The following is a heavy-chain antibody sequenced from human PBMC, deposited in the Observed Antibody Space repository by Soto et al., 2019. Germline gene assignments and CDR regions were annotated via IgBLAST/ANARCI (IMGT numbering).Heavy chain of an antibody. CDR1: GFTFSSYG. Sequence: GGSLRLSCAASGFTFSSYGMHWVRQAPGKGLEWVAVIWYDGSNKYYAGSVKGRFTISRDNSKNTLYLQMNSLRAEDTAVYYCARDTNDFWSGYYSYGMDVWGQGTTVTVSS. V-gene: IGHV3-33*01. CDR3: ARDTNDFWSGYYSYGMDV. CDR2: IWYDGSNK. J-gene: IGHJ6*02. D-gene: IGHD3-3*01.